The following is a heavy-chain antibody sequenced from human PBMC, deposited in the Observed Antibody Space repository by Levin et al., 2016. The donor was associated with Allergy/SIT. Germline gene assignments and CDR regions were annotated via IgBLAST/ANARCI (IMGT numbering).Heavy chain of an antibody. J-gene: IGHJ4*02. CDR1: GGSISSSSYF. CDR2: MYYSGST. CDR3: ARLPTTLYFDY. V-gene: IGHV4-39*01. Sequence: SETLSLTCTVSGGSISSSSYFWGWIRQPPGKGLEWIGTMYYSGSTYYNPSLKSRITISVDTSKNQFSLKLSSVTAADTAVYYCARLPTTLYFDYWGQGTLVTVSS. D-gene: IGHD1-14*01.